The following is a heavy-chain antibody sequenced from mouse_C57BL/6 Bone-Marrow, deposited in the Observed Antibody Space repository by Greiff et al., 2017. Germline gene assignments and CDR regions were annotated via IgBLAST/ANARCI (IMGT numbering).Heavy chain of an antibody. Sequence: VQLQQSGPELVKPGASVKISCKASGYTFTDYYINWVKQRPGQGLEWIGWINPGSGNTKYNEKFKGKDTLTVDTSSSTAYMQLSSLTSEDSEVYSCARQGLRQDYAMDYWGQGTSVTVSS. J-gene: IGHJ4*01. CDR2: INPGSGNT. V-gene: IGHV1-84*01. CDR3: ARQGLRQDYAMDY. CDR1: GYTFTDYY. D-gene: IGHD2-4*01.